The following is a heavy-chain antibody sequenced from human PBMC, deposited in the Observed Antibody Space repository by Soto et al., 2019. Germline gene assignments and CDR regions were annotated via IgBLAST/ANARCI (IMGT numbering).Heavy chain of an antibody. CDR2: ISGSGGST. Sequence: EVQLLESGGGLVQPGGSLRLSCAASGFTLSSYAMSWVRQAPGKGLEWVSAISGSGGSTYYADSVKGRFTISRDKSKNTLYLQMNSLRAEDTAVYYCANAEYSSSWTKSFDYWGQGTLVTVSS. D-gene: IGHD6-13*01. J-gene: IGHJ4*02. V-gene: IGHV3-23*01. CDR3: ANAEYSSSWTKSFDY. CDR1: GFTLSSYA.